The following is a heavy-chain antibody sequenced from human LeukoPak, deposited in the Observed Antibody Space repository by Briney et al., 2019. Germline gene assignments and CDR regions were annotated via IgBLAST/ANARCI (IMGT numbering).Heavy chain of an antibody. CDR3: ARDGGGDYVLGY. CDR1: GYTFTSYY. Sequence: GASVKVSCKASGYTFTSYYMHWVRQAPGQGLEWMGIINPSGGSTSYAQKFQGRVTMTRDMSTSTVYMELSSLRSEDTAVYYCARDGGGDYVLGYWGQGTLVTVSS. J-gene: IGHJ4*02. D-gene: IGHD4-17*01. CDR2: INPSGGST. V-gene: IGHV1-46*01.